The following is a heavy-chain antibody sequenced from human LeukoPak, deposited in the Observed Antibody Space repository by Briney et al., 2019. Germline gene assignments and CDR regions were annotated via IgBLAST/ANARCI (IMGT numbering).Heavy chain of an antibody. V-gene: IGHV3-30*18. J-gene: IGHJ4*02. CDR1: GFTFSRYG. CDR3: AKLWTGTTSY. D-gene: IGHD1-1*01. Sequence: GGSLRLSCAASGFTFSRYGMHWVRQAPGKGLEWVAVISYDGSNKYYADSVKGRFTISRDNSKNTLYLQMNSLRAEDTAVYYCAKLWTGTTSYWGQGALVTVSS. CDR2: ISYDGSNK.